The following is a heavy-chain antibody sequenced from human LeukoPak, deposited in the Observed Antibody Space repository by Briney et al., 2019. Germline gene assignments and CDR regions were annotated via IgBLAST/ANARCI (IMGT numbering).Heavy chain of an antibody. CDR1: EFTFSSYN. CDR2: ISSNSDTI. Sequence: QPGGSLRLSCAASEFTFSSYNMNWVRQAPGQGLEWVSYISSNSDTIYYADSVKGRFTISRDNVKNTLYLQMDSLRAADTAVYYCARHTALHYWGQGTLVTVSS. CDR3: ARHTALHY. J-gene: IGHJ4*02. D-gene: IGHD4-11*01. V-gene: IGHV3-48*01.